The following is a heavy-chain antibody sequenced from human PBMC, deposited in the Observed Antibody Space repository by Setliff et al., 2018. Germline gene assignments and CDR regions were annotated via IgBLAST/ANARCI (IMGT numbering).Heavy chain of an antibody. V-gene: IGHV1-18*01. CDR1: GYTFISYG. J-gene: IGHJ3*02. Sequence: ASVKVSCKASGYTFISYGISWVRQAPGQGLEWMGWISAYNGNTNYAQKLQGRVTMTTDTSTSTAYMELRSLRSDDTAVYYCARVTMIVLSRRAFDIWGQGTMVTVSS. CDR2: ISAYNGNT. CDR3: ARVTMIVLSRRAFDI. D-gene: IGHD3-22*01.